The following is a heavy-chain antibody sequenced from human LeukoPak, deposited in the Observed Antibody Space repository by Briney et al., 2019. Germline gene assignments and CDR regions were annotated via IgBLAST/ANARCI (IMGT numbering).Heavy chain of an antibody. Sequence: GASVKVSCTASGYTFTNYYMHWVRQAPGQGLEWMGIINPSRGSETYAQKFQGRVTMTRDTSTNTVYLDLSSLRSEDTAVYYCARTSAGPYSYGPVQFDPWGQGTLVTVSS. CDR1: GYTFTNYY. D-gene: IGHD5-18*01. CDR3: ARTSAGPYSYGPVQFDP. J-gene: IGHJ5*02. V-gene: IGHV1-46*01. CDR2: INPSRGSE.